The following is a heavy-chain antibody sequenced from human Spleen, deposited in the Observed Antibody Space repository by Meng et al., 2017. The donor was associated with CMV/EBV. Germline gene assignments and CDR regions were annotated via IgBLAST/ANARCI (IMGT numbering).Heavy chain of an antibody. CDR1: GYTFTSYD. J-gene: IGHJ4*02. CDR3: ARGRYCSSTSCYVVGSPAGY. Sequence: ASVKVSCKASGYTFTSYDINWVRQATGQGLEWMGWMNPNTGITDYAQKFQGRVTMTRNTSTSTSYMELSGLRSEDTAVYYCARGRYCSSTSCYVVGSPAGYWGQGTLVTVSS. CDR2: MNPNTGIT. V-gene: IGHV1-8*01. D-gene: IGHD2-2*01.